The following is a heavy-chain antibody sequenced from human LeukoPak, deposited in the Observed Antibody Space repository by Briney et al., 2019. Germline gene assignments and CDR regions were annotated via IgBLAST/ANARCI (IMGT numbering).Heavy chain of an antibody. V-gene: IGHV6-1*01. D-gene: IGHD6-6*01. CDR1: GDSVSSNSAA. Sequence: SQTLSLTFAISGDSVSSNSAAWNWIRQSPSRGLEWLGRTYYRSKWYNDYAVSVKGRITINPDTSTNQFSLQLNSVTPEDTAVYYCTRRGPAGSSSSGMDVWGQGTTVTVSS. J-gene: IGHJ6*02. CDR3: TRRGPAGSSSSGMDV. CDR2: TYYRSKWYN.